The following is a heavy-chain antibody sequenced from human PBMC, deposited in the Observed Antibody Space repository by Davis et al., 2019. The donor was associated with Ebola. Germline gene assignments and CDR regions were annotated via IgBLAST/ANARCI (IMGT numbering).Heavy chain of an antibody. D-gene: IGHD6-19*01. V-gene: IGHV3-23*01. J-gene: IGHJ2*01. CDR3: ARDGSYSSGWDDGYFDL. CDR2: ISGSGGST. Sequence: GESLKISCAASGFTVSSNYMSWVRQAPGKGLEWVSAISGSGGSTYYADSVKGRFTISRDNSKNTLYLQMNSLRAEDTAVYYCARDGSYSSGWDDGYFDLWGRGTLVTVSS. CDR1: GFTVSSNY.